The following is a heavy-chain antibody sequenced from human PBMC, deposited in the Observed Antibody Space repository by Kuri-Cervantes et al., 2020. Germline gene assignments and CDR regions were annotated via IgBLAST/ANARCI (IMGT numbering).Heavy chain of an antibody. D-gene: IGHD1-26*01. CDR2: LYSGGTT. V-gene: IGHV3-53*01. CDR3: ARDAGVGARYYDY. CDR1: GFTFDDYG. Sequence: GGSLRLSCAASGFTFDDYGMSWVRQAPGKGLEWVTVLYSGGTTYYADSVKGRFTISRDNSKNTLYLQLNSLRAENTAVYYCARDAGVGARYYDYWGQGTLVTVSS. J-gene: IGHJ4*02.